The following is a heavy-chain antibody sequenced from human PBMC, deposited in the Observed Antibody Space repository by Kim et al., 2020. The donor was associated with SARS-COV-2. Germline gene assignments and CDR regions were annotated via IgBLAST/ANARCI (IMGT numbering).Heavy chain of an antibody. V-gene: IGHV4-39*01. CDR3: ARLSSGWYEHDY. J-gene: IGHJ4*02. CDR2: IYYSGST. CDR1: GGSISSSSYY. Sequence: SETLSLTCTVSGGSISSSSYYWGWIRQPPGKGLEWIGSIYYSGSTYYNPSLKSRVTISVDTSKNQFSLKLSSVTAAETAVYYCARLSSGWYEHDYWGQGTLVTVSS. D-gene: IGHD6-19*01.